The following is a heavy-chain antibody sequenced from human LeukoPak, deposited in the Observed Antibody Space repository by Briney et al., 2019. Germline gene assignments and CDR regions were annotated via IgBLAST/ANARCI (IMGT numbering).Heavy chain of an antibody. CDR3: ARVLAATPDY. CDR2: ISGGGGST. Sequence: GGSLRLSCAASGFTFTSYSMNWVRQAPGKGLEWVSTISGGGGSTYYADSVKGRFTISRDNSKNTLYLQVNSLRAEGTAVYYCARVLAATPDYWGQGTLVTVSS. J-gene: IGHJ4*02. D-gene: IGHD2-15*01. CDR1: GFTFTSYS. V-gene: IGHV3-23*01.